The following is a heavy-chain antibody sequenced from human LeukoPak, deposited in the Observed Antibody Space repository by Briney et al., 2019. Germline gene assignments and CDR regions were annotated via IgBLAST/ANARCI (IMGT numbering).Heavy chain of an antibody. Sequence: GGSLRLSCAASGFTFSSYSMNWVRQAPGKGLEWVSSISSSSYIYYADSVKGRFTISRDNAKNSLYLQMNSLRAEDTAVYYCARDSGVASIFGVVTGYYGMDVWGQGTTVTVSS. CDR2: ISSSSYI. CDR3: ARDSGVASIFGVVTGYYGMDV. D-gene: IGHD3-3*01. CDR1: GFTFSSYS. V-gene: IGHV3-21*01. J-gene: IGHJ6*02.